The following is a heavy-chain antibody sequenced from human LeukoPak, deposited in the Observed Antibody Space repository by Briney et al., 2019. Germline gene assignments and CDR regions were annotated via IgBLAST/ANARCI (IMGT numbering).Heavy chain of an antibody. V-gene: IGHV1-69*13. D-gene: IGHD1-14*01. CDR1: GYTFTSYG. Sequence: SVKVSCKASGYTFTSYGISWVRQAPGQGLEWMGGIIPIFGTANYAQKFQGRVTITADESTSTAYMELSSLRSEDTAVYYCARGLSGPGDAFDIWGQGTMVTVSS. CDR2: IIPIFGTA. J-gene: IGHJ3*02. CDR3: ARGLSGPGDAFDI.